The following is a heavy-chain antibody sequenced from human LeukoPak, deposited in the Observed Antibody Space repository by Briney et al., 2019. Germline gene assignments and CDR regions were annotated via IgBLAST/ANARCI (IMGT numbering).Heavy chain of an antibody. CDR2: IYPGDSDT. CDR1: GYSFTSYW. D-gene: IGHD4-11*01. V-gene: IGHV5-51*01. Sequence: GESLKISCKGSGYSFTSYWFGWVRQMPGKGLEWMGIIYPGDSDTRYSPSFQGQVTISADKSISSAYLQLRSLKASDSAMYYCARRHPNGNGEINYASYAFDYWGQGTLITVSS. J-gene: IGHJ4*02. CDR3: ARRHPNGNGEINYASYAFDY.